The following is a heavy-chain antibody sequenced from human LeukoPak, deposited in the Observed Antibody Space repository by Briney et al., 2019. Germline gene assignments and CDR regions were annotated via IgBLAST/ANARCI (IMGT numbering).Heavy chain of an antibody. Sequence: SETLSLTCTVSGGSISSGDYYWSWIRQPPGKGLEWIGYIYYSGSTYYNPSLKSRVTISVDTSKNQFSLKLSSVTAADTAVYYCARLHPIEMAIDYWGQGTLVTVSS. V-gene: IGHV4-30-4*01. CDR2: IYYSGST. D-gene: IGHD5-24*01. CDR3: ARLHPIEMAIDY. CDR1: GGSISSGDYY. J-gene: IGHJ4*02.